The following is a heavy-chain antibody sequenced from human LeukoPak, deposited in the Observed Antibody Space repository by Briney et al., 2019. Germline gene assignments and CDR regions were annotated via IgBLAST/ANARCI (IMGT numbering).Heavy chain of an antibody. V-gene: IGHV1-8*01. D-gene: IGHD3-10*01. CDR1: GYTFTSYD. CDR3: ARVIMVRGVIKSYNWSDP. J-gene: IGHJ5*02. CDR2: MNPNSGNT. Sequence: VASVKVSCKASGYTFTSYDINWVRQATGQGLEWMGWMNPNSGNTGYAQKFQGRVTMTRNTSISTAYMEPSSLRSEDTAVYYCARVIMVRGVIKSYNWSDPWGQGTLVTVSS.